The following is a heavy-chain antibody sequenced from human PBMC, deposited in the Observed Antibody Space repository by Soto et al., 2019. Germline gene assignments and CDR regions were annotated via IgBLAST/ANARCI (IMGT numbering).Heavy chain of an antibody. CDR1: GLTFSSYG. D-gene: IGHD4-17*01. CDR3: AKQLIGNDYGDYYGMDV. CDR2: ISYDGSNK. V-gene: IGHV3-30*18. Sequence: PGGSLRLSCAASGLTFSSYGMHWVRQAPGKGLEWVAVISYDGSNKYYADSVKGRFTISRDNSKNTLYLQMNSLRAEDTAVYYCAKQLIGNDYGDYYGMDVWGQGTTVTVSS. J-gene: IGHJ6*02.